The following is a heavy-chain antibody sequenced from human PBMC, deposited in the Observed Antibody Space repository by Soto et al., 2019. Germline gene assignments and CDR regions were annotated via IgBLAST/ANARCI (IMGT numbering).Heavy chain of an antibody. CDR3: AREQSSGWYRIHDF. V-gene: IGHV4-59*11. J-gene: IGHJ4*02. Sequence: PSETLSLTCTVSGGSFGSHYWSWVRQSPGKGLEWIGYIYYTGSTYYNPSLKSRVTMSVDTSKNQFSLKLTSVTAADTAVYFCAREQSSGWYRIHDFWGQGTLVTVSS. D-gene: IGHD6-19*01. CDR1: GGSFGSHY. CDR2: IYYTGST.